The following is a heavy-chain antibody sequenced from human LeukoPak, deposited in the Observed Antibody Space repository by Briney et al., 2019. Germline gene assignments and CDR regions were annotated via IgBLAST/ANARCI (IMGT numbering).Heavy chain of an antibody. Sequence: GASVKVSCKASNYIFTNYGITWVRQAPGQGLEWMGWISVYNGNTGYAQKFQGRVTITRNTSISTAYMELSSLRSEDTAVYYCARSKSNRITIFGVSKYWFDPWGQGTLVTVSS. CDR2: ISVYNGNT. D-gene: IGHD3-3*01. V-gene: IGHV1-8*03. CDR3: ARSKSNRITIFGVSKYWFDP. CDR1: NYIFTNYG. J-gene: IGHJ5*02.